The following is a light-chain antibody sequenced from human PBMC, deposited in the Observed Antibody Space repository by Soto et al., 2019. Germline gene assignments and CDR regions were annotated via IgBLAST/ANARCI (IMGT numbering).Light chain of an antibody. V-gene: IGKV1-33*01. CDR3: QQYNTLPPWT. Sequence: DIQMTQSPSSLSASVGDRITITCQASQDISNCLNWYQQKPGKAPKLLIYDASNLQPGVPSRFSGSGSGTDFTFTITSLQPEDVGTYYCQQYNTLPPWTFGQGTKVEIK. CDR2: DAS. J-gene: IGKJ1*01. CDR1: QDISNC.